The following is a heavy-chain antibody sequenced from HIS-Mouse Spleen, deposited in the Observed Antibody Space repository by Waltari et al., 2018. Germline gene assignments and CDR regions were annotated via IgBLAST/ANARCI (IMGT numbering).Heavy chain of an antibody. CDR1: GGSIRSGGSY. CDR2: IYYSGST. J-gene: IGHJ5*02. D-gene: IGHD3-3*01. CDR3: ARSPYYDFWSGYSDNWFDP. Sequence: QVQLQESGPGLVKPSQTLSLTCPVSGGSIRSGGSYWSWTRPHPGQGLEWIGYIYYSGSTYYNPSLKSRVTISVDTSKNQFSLKLSSVTAADTAVYYCARSPYYDFWSGYSDNWFDPWGQGTLVTVSS. V-gene: IGHV4-31*03.